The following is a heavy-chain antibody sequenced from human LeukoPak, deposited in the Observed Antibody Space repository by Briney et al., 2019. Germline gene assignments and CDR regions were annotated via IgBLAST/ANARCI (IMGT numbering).Heavy chain of an antibody. CDR2: ITGSGDIT. CDR3: AEFGEFGY. J-gene: IGHJ4*02. D-gene: IGHD3-10*01. V-gene: IGHV3-23*01. Sequence: GGSLRLSCAASGFTLSSYVMTWVRQAPGKGLEWVSLITGSGDITSYADSLKGRFTISRDNSKNTLYLQMNSLRAEDTAVYYCAEFGEFGYWGQGTLVTVSS. CDR1: GFTLSSYV.